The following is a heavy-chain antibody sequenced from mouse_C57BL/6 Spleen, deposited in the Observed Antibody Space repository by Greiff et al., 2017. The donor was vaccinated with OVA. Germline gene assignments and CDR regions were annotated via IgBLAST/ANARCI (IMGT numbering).Heavy chain of an antibody. J-gene: IGHJ4*01. V-gene: IGHV5-16*01. CDR1: GFTFSDYY. D-gene: IGHD2-3*01. CDR3: ARDDGYYAMDY. CDR2: INYDGSST. Sequence: DVQLVESEGGLVQPGSSMKLSCTASGFTFSDYYMAWVRQVPEKGLEWVANINYDGSSTYYLDSLKSRFIISRDNAKNILYLQMSSLKSEDTATYYCARDDGYYAMDYWGQGTSVTVSS.